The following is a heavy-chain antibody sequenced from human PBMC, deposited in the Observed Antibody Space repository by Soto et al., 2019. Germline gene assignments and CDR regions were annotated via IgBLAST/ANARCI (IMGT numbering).Heavy chain of an antibody. CDR2: VYYSGST. CDR3: ARGIEGWYQGRYYYGMDV. CDR1: GGSVSSGSYY. J-gene: IGHJ6*02. D-gene: IGHD6-19*01. V-gene: IGHV4-61*01. Sequence: QVQLQESGPGLVKPSETLSLTCTVSGGSVSSGSYYWSWIRQPPGKGLEWIGYVYYSGSTNYNPSLKGRVTISVDTSKNPCSLKLSSVTAADTAVYYWARGIEGWYQGRYYYGMDVWGQGTTVTVSS.